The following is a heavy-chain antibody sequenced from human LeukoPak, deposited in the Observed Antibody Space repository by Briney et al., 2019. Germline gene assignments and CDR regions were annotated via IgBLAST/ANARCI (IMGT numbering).Heavy chain of an antibody. CDR2: IYYSGSP. D-gene: IGHD4-17*01. Sequence: SETLSLACTVSGGSIISTTYYWGWIRQPPGKGLEWIASIYYSGSPYYNPSLKSRVTISVDTSKNQFSLKLSSVTAADTAVYYCARSSSGDYGDYQYYYYMDVWGKGTTVTISS. J-gene: IGHJ6*03. V-gene: IGHV4-39*07. CDR3: ARSSSGDYGDYQYYYYMDV. CDR1: GGSIISTTYY.